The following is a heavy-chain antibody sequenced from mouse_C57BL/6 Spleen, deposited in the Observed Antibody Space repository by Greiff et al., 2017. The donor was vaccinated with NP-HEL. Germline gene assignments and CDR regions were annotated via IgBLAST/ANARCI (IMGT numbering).Heavy chain of an antibody. D-gene: IGHD2-3*01. CDR1: GYTFTDYY. CDR2: IYPGSGNT. CDR3: ARRVYDGYWAFDY. V-gene: IGHV1-76*01. J-gene: IGHJ2*01. Sequence: QVQLQQPGAELVRPGASVKLSCKASGYTFTDYYINWVKQRPGQGLEWIARIYPGSGNTYYNEKFQGKATLTAEKSSSTAYMQLSSLTSEDSAVYFCARRVYDGYWAFDYWGQGTTRTVSS.